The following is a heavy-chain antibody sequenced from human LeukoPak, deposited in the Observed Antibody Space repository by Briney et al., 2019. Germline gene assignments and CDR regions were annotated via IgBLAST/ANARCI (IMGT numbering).Heavy chain of an antibody. Sequence: GGSLRLSCTASGFRFSDCWMHWVRQAPGQGLVWVCRINTAGSTVYADPVKGRFTISRDNAKNMVYLQMNSLRTEDTAVYYCASFRDTDNWGRGTMVTVSS. D-gene: IGHD2-21*01. CDR2: INTAGST. CDR1: GFRFSDCW. CDR3: ASFRDTDN. J-gene: IGHJ3*01. V-gene: IGHV3-74*01.